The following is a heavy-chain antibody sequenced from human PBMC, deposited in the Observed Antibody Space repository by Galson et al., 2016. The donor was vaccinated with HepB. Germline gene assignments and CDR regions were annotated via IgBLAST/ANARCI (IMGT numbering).Heavy chain of an antibody. D-gene: IGHD3-3*01. CDR3: ARDSKWVTSGMDV. CDR1: GYTFTTYA. V-gene: IGHV1-3*01. CDR2: INAGNGNT. Sequence: SVKVSCKASGYTFTTYAVHWVRQAPGQRLEWMGWINAGNGNTKYSQKFQGRVTIKRETSASTAYMELRSLRSEDTAVYYCARDSKWVTSGMDVWGQGTTVTVSS. J-gene: IGHJ6*02.